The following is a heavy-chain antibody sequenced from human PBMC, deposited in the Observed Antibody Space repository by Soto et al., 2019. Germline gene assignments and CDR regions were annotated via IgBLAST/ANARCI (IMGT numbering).Heavy chain of an antibody. CDR3: AKGKSTGDIDWFDP. V-gene: IGHV3-23*01. Sequence: GGSLRLSCTASGFTLQNYAMAWVRQAPGKGLEWVSTLIGGHYGTAYSYSVKGRFTVSRDNSKNCLYLQMNSLGVEDTAMYFCAKGKSTGDIDWFDPWGQGSLGTVSS. D-gene: IGHD3-10*01. CDR1: GFTLQNYA. J-gene: IGHJ5*02. CDR2: LIGGHYGT.